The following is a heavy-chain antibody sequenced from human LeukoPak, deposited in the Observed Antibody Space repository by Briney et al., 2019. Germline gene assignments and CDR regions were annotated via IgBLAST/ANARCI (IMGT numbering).Heavy chain of an antibody. D-gene: IGHD2-2*01. J-gene: IGHJ1*01. CDR2: IYSGGST. CDR1: GFTVSGNY. V-gene: IGHV3-66*01. CDR3: ATRYCSSTSCYWYFQH. Sequence: GGSLKLSCAASGFTVSGNYMSWVRQAPGKGLEWVSVIYSGGSTYYADSVKGRFTISRDNSKNTLYLQMNSLRAEDTAVYYCATRYCSSTSCYWYFQHWGQGTLVTVSS.